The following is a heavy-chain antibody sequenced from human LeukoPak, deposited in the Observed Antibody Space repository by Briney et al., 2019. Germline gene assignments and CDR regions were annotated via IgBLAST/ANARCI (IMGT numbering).Heavy chain of an antibody. Sequence: SETLSLTCTVSGYSISSGYYWGWIRQPPGKGLEWIGSIYHSGRTFYNPSLKSRVTISVDTSKNQFSLKLTSVTAADTAVYYCARHARFGWSLSHFDYWGQGTLVTVSS. CDR1: GYSISSGYY. J-gene: IGHJ4*02. D-gene: IGHD3-9*01. CDR3: ARHARFGWSLSHFDY. CDR2: IYHSGRT. V-gene: IGHV4-38-2*02.